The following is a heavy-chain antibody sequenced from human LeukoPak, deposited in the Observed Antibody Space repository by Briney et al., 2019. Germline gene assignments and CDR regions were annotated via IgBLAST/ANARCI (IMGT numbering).Heavy chain of an antibody. Sequence: GASVKVSCKASGYTFTGYYMHWVRQAPGQGLGWMGWINPNSGGTNYAQKFQGRVTMTRDTSISTAYMELSRLRSDDTAVYYCARDSGTSRQTTIWFDPWGQGTLVTVSS. V-gene: IGHV1-2*02. J-gene: IGHJ5*02. D-gene: IGHD2-2*01. CDR2: INPNSGGT. CDR3: ARDSGTSRQTTIWFDP. CDR1: GYTFTGYY.